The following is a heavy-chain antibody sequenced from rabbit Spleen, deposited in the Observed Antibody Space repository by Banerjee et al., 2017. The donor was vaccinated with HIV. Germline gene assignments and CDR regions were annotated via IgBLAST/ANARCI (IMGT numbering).Heavy chain of an antibody. CDR1: GFSFSSND. V-gene: IGHV1S47*01. D-gene: IGHD8-1*01. CDR2: IYAGDGST. Sequence: EQLEESGGGLLKTEGSLTLTCKASGFSFSSNDYMCWVRQAPGKGLEWIGCIYAGDGSTDYANWVNGRFTISRENAQNTVFLQMTSLTAADTATYFCARDGAGGSYFALWGQGTLVTVS. J-gene: IGHJ3*01. CDR3: ARDGAGGSYFAL.